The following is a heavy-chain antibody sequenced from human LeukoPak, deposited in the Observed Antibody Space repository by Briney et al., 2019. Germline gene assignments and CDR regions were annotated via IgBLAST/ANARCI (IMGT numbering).Heavy chain of an antibody. D-gene: IGHD7-27*01. CDR1: GYSFTSYW. CDR2: IYPGDSDT. Sequence: GESLKISCKGSGYSFTSYWIGWVRQMPGKGLEWMGIIYPGDSDTRYSPSFQGQVTISADKSISTAYLQWSSLRASDTAMYYCARPDTLNWGLFAFDIWGQGTMVTVSS. CDR3: ARPDTLNWGLFAFDI. V-gene: IGHV5-51*01. J-gene: IGHJ3*02.